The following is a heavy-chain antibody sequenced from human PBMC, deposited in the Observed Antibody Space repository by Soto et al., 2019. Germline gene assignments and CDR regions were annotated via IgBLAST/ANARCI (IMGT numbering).Heavy chain of an antibody. J-gene: IGHJ4*02. V-gene: IGHV1-2*04. CDR1: GYSFTGYF. CDR3: ARDFSSGWYYFDY. CDR2: INPNSGGR. Sequence: ASVKVSCKVSGYSFTGYFMHWVRQAPGQGLEWMGWINPNSGGRNFAQKFQGWVTMTRDTSISTAYMELSRLRSDDTAVYYCARDFSSGWYYFDYWGQGTLVTVSS. D-gene: IGHD6-19*01.